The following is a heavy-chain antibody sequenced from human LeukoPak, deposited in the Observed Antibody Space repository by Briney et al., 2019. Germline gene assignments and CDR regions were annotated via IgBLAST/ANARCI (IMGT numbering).Heavy chain of an antibody. V-gene: IGHV4-59*01. CDR3: ARGRYYGSGSYYNYYYYYMDV. J-gene: IGHJ6*03. D-gene: IGHD3-10*01. CDR1: GGSISSYY. Sequence: SETLSLTCTVSGGSISSYYWSWIRQPPGKGLEWIGYIYYSGSTNYNPSLKSRVTISVDTSKNQFSLKLSSVTAADTAVYYCARGRYYGSGSYYNYYYYYMDVWGKGTTVTIS. CDR2: IYYSGST.